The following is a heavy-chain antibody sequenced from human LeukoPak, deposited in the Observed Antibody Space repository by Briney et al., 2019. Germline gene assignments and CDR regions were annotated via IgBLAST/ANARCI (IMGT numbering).Heavy chain of an antibody. V-gene: IGHV4-59*01. CDR3: ARVSCSSTSCYLVDY. CDR1: GGSISSYY. CDR2: IYYSGST. J-gene: IGHJ4*02. D-gene: IGHD2-2*01. Sequence: PSQTLSLTCTVSGGSISSYYWSWIRQPPGKGLEWIGYIYYSGSTNYNPSFKSRVTISVDTSKNQFSLKLSSVTAADTAVYYCARVSCSSTSCYLVDYWGQGTLVTVSS.